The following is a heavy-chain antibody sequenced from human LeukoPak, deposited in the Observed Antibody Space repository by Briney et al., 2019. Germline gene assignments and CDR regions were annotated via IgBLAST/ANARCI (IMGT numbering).Heavy chain of an antibody. CDR1: GFIFSNYA. J-gene: IGHJ6*03. Sequence: GGSLRLSCAASGFIFSNYAMTWVRQAPGKGLEWVSYGGSGGSTYYADSVKGRFTVSRDNSKSTLYLQMNSLTAEDTAVYYCAKMRGQYYHSYYMDAWGKGTAVTVSS. V-gene: IGHV3-23*01. CDR3: AKMRGQYYHSYYMDA. CDR2: GGSGGST.